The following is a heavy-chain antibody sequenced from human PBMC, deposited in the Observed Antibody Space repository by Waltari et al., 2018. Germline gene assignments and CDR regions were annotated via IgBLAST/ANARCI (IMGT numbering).Heavy chain of an antibody. CDR3: AAPSYYYDSSGYPMDAFDI. CDR2: IIPIFGTA. V-gene: IGHV1-69*05. CDR1: GGTFSSYA. J-gene: IGHJ3*02. Sequence: QVQLVQSGAEVKKPGSSVKVSCQASGGTFSSYAISWVRQAPGQGLEWMGRIIPIFGTANYAQKFQDRVTITRDRSMSTAYMELSSLRSEDTAMYYCAAPSYYYDSSGYPMDAFDIWGQGTMVTVSS. D-gene: IGHD3-22*01.